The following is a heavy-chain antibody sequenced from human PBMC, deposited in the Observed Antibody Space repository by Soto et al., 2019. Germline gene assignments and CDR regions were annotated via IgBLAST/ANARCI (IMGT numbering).Heavy chain of an antibody. CDR2: INPNSGGT. J-gene: IGHJ3*02. V-gene: IGHV1-2*04. CDR3: ATTRKYYYGSSGYDAFDI. CDR1: GYTFTGYY. D-gene: IGHD3-22*01. Sequence: ASVKVSCKASGYTFTGYYMHWVRQAPGQGLEWMGWINPNSGGTNYAQKFQGWVTMTRDTSISTAYMELSRLRSDDTAVYYCATTRKYYYGSSGYDAFDIWGQGTMVTVSS.